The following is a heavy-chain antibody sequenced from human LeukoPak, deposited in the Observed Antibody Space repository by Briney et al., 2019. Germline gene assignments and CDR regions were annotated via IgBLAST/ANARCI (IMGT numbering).Heavy chain of an antibody. CDR2: ISSNGGST. CDR1: GFTFSSYA. CDR3: VKGDRGSGWYRGAFDI. D-gene: IGHD6-19*01. Sequence: GGSLRLSCSASGFTFSSYAMHWVRQAPGKGLEYVSDISSNGGSTYYADSVKGRFTISRDNSKNTLYLQMSSLRAEDTAVYYCVKGDRGSGWYRGAFDIWGQGTMVTVSS. V-gene: IGHV3-64D*09. J-gene: IGHJ3*02.